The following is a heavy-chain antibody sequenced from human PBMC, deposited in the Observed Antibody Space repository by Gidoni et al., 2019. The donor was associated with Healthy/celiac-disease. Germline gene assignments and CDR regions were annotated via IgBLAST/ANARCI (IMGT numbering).Heavy chain of an antibody. D-gene: IGHD3-22*01. CDR2: INHSGST. V-gene: IGHV4-34*01. J-gene: IGHJ1*01. CDR3: ARGPTKDIRYYYDSSGYYYQRRRAEYFQH. CDR1: GGSFSGYY. Sequence: QVRLQQWGAGLLKPSETLSLACAVSGGSFSGYYWSWIRQPPGTGLEWIGEINHSGSTNYNPSLKSRVTISVDTSKNQFSLKLSSVTAADTAVYYCARGPTKDIRYYYDSSGYYYQRRRAEYFQHWGQGTLVTVSS.